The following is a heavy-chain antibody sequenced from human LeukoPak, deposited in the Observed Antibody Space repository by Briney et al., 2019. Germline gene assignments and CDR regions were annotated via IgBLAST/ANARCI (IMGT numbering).Heavy chain of an antibody. D-gene: IGHD2-2*02. J-gene: IGHJ4*02. CDR3: ARDCSRTSCYTRFDY. Sequence: ASVKVSCKASGYTFTSYDINWVRQATGQGLEWMGWMNPNSGNTGYAQKFQGRVTITRNTPISTAYMELSSLGSEDTAVYYCARDCSRTSCYTRFDYWGQGTLVTVSS. CDR2: MNPNSGNT. CDR1: GYTFTSYD. V-gene: IGHV1-8*01.